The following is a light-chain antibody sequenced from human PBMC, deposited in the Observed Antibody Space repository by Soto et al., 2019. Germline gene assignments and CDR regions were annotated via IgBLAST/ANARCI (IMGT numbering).Light chain of an antibody. CDR1: QSVRSN. J-gene: IGKJ1*01. Sequence: EIVLTQSPATLSLSPGERATLSCRASQSVRSNLAWYQHKPGQAPRLLIYDVSNRATGIPGRFSGSGFGTDFTLTISNVEPEDFAVYYCQQRDNWPWMFGQGAKVEIK. CDR3: QQRDNWPWM. CDR2: DVS. V-gene: IGKV3-11*01.